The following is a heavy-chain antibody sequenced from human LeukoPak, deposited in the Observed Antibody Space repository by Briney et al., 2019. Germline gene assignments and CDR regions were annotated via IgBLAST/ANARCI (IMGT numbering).Heavy chain of an antibody. V-gene: IGHV4-4*07. D-gene: IGHD6-13*01. CDR1: GGSISSYY. Sequence: SETLSLTCTVSGGSISSYYWSWIRQPAGKGLEWIGRIYTSGSTNYNPSLKSRVTMSVDTSKNQFSLKLSSVTAADTAVYYCARDPGAPWPAAGSYYFDYWGQGTLVTVSS. CDR3: ARDPGAPWPAAGSYYFDY. CDR2: IYTSGST. J-gene: IGHJ4*02.